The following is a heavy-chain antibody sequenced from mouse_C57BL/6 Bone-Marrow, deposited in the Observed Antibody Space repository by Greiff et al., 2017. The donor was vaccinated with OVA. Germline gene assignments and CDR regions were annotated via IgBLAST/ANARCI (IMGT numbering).Heavy chain of an antibody. J-gene: IGHJ3*01. D-gene: IGHD1-2*01. CDR2: IDPSGSDT. V-gene: IGHV1-52*01. CDR1: GYTFTSYW. Sequence: QVQLQQSGAELVRPGSSVKLSCKASGYTFTSYWMHWVKQRPIQGLEWIGNIDPSGSDTHYNQKFKDKATLTVDKSSSTAYLQLSSLTSEDSADYYCVRGALLPFAYWGQGTLVTVSA. CDR3: VRGALLPFAY.